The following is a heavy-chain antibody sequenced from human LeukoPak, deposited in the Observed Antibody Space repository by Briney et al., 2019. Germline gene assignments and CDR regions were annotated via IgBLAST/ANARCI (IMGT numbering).Heavy chain of an antibody. J-gene: IGHJ6*03. D-gene: IGHD6-6*01. Sequence: ASVKVSCKASGYTFTDYYIHWVRQAPGQGLEWMGWINPNSGGTNYAQKFQGRVTMTRDTSISVAHMELSGLRSADAAVYYCARPHPYSSSSVYSMDVWGKGTTVTVSS. V-gene: IGHV1-2*02. CDR3: ARPHPYSSSSVYSMDV. CDR1: GYTFTDYY. CDR2: INPNSGGT.